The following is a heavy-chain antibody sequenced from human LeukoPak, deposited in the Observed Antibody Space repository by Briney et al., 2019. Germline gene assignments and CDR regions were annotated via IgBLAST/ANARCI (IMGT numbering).Heavy chain of an antibody. Sequence: GGPLRLSCAASGFTFSSYAMSWVRQAPGKGLEWVSAISGSGGSTYYADSVKGRFTISRDNSKNTLYLQMNSLRAEDTAVYYCAKDQAQGSRPHYYYYYGMDVWGQGTTVTVSS. CDR2: ISGSGGST. CDR3: AKDQAQGSRPHYYYYYGMDV. D-gene: IGHD6-13*01. V-gene: IGHV3-23*01. J-gene: IGHJ6*02. CDR1: GFTFSSYA.